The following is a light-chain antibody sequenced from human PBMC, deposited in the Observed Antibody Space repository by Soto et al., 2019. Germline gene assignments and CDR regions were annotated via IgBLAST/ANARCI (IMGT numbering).Light chain of an antibody. CDR3: ATWDSSLRAYV. CDR1: TSNIGNNY. CDR2: DYN. Sequence: QSVLTHPPSVSAAPGQTVTISCSGSTSNIGNNYVSWYQHLPGAAPKLLIYDYNRRPPGIPDRFSGSRSGTLATLGITGLQTGDEADYYCATWDSSLRAYVFGAGTKLTVL. J-gene: IGLJ1*01. V-gene: IGLV1-51*01.